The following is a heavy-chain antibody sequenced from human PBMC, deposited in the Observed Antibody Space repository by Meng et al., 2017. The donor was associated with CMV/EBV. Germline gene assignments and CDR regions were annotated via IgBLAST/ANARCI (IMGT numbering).Heavy chain of an antibody. CDR1: GFTVSSNY. Sequence: GGSLRLSCAASGFTVSSNYMSWVRQAPGKGLEWVSVIYSGGSTYYADSVKGRLAISRDNSKNTLYLQMNSLRAEDTAVYYCAREYYDSSGYYCAYWGQGTLVTVSS. D-gene: IGHD3-22*01. CDR3: AREYYDSSGYYCAY. V-gene: IGHV3-53*01. J-gene: IGHJ4*02. CDR2: IYSGGST.